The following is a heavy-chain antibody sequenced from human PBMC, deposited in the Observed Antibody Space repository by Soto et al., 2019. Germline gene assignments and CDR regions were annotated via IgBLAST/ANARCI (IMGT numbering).Heavy chain of an antibody. Sequence: EVQLVESGGGLVQPGGSLKLSWAPSGLTFIGYGMSGVPQAPGRGLEGGANIKQDGSENYYVDSVKGRFTISRDNAKNSLYLQMNSLRAEDTAVYYCARGTTVTGKYFDYWGQGTLVTVSS. CDR3: ARGTTVTGKYFDY. D-gene: IGHD4-4*01. CDR1: GLTFIGYG. J-gene: IGHJ4*02. CDR2: IKQDGSEN. V-gene: IGHV3-7*01.